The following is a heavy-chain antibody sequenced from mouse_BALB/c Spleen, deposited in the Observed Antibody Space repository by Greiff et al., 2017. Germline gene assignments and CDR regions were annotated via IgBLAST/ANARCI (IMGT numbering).Heavy chain of an antibody. CDR2: ISCYNGAT. J-gene: IGHJ3*01. CDR1: GYSFTGYY. V-gene: IGHV1S34*01. Sequence: LVKTGASVKISCKASGYSFTGYYMHWVKQSHGKSLEWIGYISCYNGATSYNQKFKGKATFTVDTSSSTAYMQFNSLTSEDSAVYYCARGDYYGSSYAMDYWGQGTLVTVSA. D-gene: IGHD1-1*01. CDR3: ARGDYYGSSYAMDY.